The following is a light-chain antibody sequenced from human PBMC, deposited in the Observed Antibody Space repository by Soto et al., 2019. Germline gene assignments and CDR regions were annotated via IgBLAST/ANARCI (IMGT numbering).Light chain of an antibody. V-gene: IGKV3-20*01. Sequence: EILLTQSPGTLSLSPGGTAPLSCRASQPASSGYLAWYQQKPGQSPTLLIYGASYRAAGTPDRFSGSGFGTDFTLTISRLEPEDFAVYYCQQYSNSWTFGQGTKVDIK. CDR2: GAS. CDR3: QQYSNSWT. CDR1: QPASSGY. J-gene: IGKJ1*01.